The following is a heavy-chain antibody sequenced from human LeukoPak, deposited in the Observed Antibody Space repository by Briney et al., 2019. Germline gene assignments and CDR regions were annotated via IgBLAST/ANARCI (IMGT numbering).Heavy chain of an antibody. CDR1: GGSISSYH. CDR2: TYYGGRT. CDR3: ARHSLRLADSNFDY. V-gene: IGHV4-59*08. Sequence: TSETLSLTCTVSGGSISSYHWSWIRQPPGKGLEWIGYTYYGGRTNYNPSLRSRVTISVDTSKNHFSLRLNSVTAADTAVYYCARHSLRLADSNFDYWGQGTLVTVSS. J-gene: IGHJ4*02. D-gene: IGHD3-3*02.